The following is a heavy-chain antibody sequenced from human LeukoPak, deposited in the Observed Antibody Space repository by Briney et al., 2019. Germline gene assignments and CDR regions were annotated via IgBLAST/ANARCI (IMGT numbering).Heavy chain of an antibody. CDR2: ISWNSGSI. J-gene: IGHJ3*02. CDR1: GFTFDDYA. CDR3: AKAIVGANDVFDI. Sequence: GRSLRLSCAASGFTFDDYAMHWVRQAPGKGLEWVSGISWNSGSIGYADSVKGRFTISRDNAKNSLYLQMNSLRAEDTALYYCAKAIVGANDVFDIWGQGTMVTVSS. D-gene: IGHD1-26*01. V-gene: IGHV3-9*01.